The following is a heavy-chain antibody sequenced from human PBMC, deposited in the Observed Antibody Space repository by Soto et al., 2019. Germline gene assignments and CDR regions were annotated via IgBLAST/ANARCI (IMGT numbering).Heavy chain of an antibody. CDR3: ARGLRSYCSSTSCYGYYYYGMDV. CDR2: INYSGST. Sequence: QVQLQESGPGLVKPSQTLSLTCTISGGSISSGGYYWSWIRQHPGKGLEGIGHINYSGSTYYNPSFKSRVTIWVKTSKNKFSLKMSYVTAADTAVYYCARGLRSYCSSTSCYGYYYYGMDVWGKGTTVTVSS. D-gene: IGHD2-2*01. V-gene: IGHV4-31*03. CDR1: GGSISSGGYY. J-gene: IGHJ6*04.